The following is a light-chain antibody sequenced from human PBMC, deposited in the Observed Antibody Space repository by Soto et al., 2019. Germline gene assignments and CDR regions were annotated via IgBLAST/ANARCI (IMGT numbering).Light chain of an antibody. CDR1: GSNVGSYNL. Sequence: QSALPQPASVSGSPGQAITISCTDTGSNVGSYNLGYWSQQHPGKDPKVLISEDNKRPSGVSNRFSGSKYGNMASLTISGLQVEDEADYYCCSYAGSSTYYVFGTGTTVTAL. CDR3: CSYAGSSTYYV. J-gene: IGLJ1*01. V-gene: IGLV2-23*01. CDR2: EDN.